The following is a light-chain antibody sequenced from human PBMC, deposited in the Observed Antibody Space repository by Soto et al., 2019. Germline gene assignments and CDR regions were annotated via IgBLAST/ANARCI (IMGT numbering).Light chain of an antibody. J-gene: IGLJ1*01. CDR1: SSDVGGYNY. CDR3: TSYTRRSKLV. Sequence: QSALSEPASVSGCRGQSITISCTGTSSDVGGYNYVSWYQQHPGKAPKLMIYEVTNRPSGVSNRFSGSKSGNTASLTISGLQDEVAVDDSCTSYTRRSKLVLGSGSKV. V-gene: IGLV2-14*01. CDR2: EVT.